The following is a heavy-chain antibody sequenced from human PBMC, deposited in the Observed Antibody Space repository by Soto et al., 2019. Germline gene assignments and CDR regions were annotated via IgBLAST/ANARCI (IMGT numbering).Heavy chain of an antibody. CDR2: ISGSGSST. CDR3: AKEAVDLGSYDLNYFDY. Sequence: GGSLRLSCAASGFTFSSYAMSWVRQAPGKGLEWVSAISGSGSSTYYADSVKGRFTISRDNSKNTLYLQMNSLRAEDTAVYYCAKEAVDLGSYDLNYFDYWGQGTLVTVSS. J-gene: IGHJ4*02. D-gene: IGHD3-22*01. V-gene: IGHV3-23*01. CDR1: GFTFSSYA.